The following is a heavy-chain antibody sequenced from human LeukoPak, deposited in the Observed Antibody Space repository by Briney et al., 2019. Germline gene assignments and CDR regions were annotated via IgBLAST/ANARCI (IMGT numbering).Heavy chain of an antibody. V-gene: IGHV1-2*02. CDR3: ARDAMGVDGSGSYYSFDP. Sequence: ASVKVSCKASGYTFTGYYVHWVRQAPGQGLEWMGWINPNSGGTNYAQKFQGRVTMTRDTSISTAYMELSRLRSDDTAVYYCARDAMGVDGSGSYYSFDPWGQGTLVTVSS. CDR1: GYTFTGYY. J-gene: IGHJ5*02. CDR2: INPNSGGT. D-gene: IGHD3-10*01.